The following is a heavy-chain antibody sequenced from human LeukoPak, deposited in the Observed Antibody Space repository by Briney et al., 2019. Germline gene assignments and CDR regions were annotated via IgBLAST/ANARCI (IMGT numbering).Heavy chain of an antibody. CDR2: INPSGGNT. J-gene: IGHJ4*02. CDR3: ARVQNSHVAYFDY. CDR1: GYTFTSYY. V-gene: IGHV1-46*01. Sequence: PTASVKLSCKASGYTFTSYYMHWVRQAPGQGLEWMGIINPSGGNTSYAQKFQGRVTMTRDTSTSTVYMELSSLRSEDTAVYYCARVQNSHVAYFDYWGQGTLVTVSS. D-gene: IGHD1-1*01.